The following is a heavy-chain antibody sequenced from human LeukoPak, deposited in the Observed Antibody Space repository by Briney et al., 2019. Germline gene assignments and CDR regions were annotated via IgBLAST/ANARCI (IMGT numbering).Heavy chain of an antibody. Sequence: GGSLRLSCAASGFTVSSNYMSWVRQAPGKGLEWVSVIYSGGSTYYADSVKGRFTISRDNTQNTLYLQMNSLRAEDTAVYYCARDKSIAAAGMSFDYWGQGTLVTVSS. J-gene: IGHJ4*02. V-gene: IGHV3-53*01. D-gene: IGHD6-13*01. CDR2: IYSGGST. CDR1: GFTVSSNY. CDR3: ARDKSIAAAGMSFDY.